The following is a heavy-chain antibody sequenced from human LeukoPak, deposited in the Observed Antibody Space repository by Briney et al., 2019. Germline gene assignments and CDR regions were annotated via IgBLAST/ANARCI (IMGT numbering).Heavy chain of an antibody. V-gene: IGHV1-69*04. CDR3: VRDTPEEWEPLFDY. J-gene: IGHJ4*01. Sequence: SVKVSCKASGGTFSSYAISWVRQAPGQGLEWMGRIIPILGIANYAQKFQGRVTITADKSTSTAYMELSSLRSEDTAVYYCVRDTPEEWEPLFDYWGQGTLVTVSS. CDR1: GGTFSSYA. CDR2: IIPILGIA. D-gene: IGHD1-26*01.